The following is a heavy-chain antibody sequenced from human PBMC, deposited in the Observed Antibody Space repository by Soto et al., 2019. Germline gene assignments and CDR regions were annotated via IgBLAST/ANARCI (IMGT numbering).Heavy chain of an antibody. CDR3: VRDSGNGWKDY. CDR2: IDHRGST. CDR1: GGSISSTNW. J-gene: IGHJ4*02. Sequence: SETLSLTCTVSGGSISSTNWWNWVRQPPGKGLEWIGEIDHRGSTNYNPSLKSRVTMSVDKPKNQFSLKLSSVTAADTAVYYCVRDSGNGWKDYWGQGTLVTVSS. V-gene: IGHV4-4*02. D-gene: IGHD6-19*01.